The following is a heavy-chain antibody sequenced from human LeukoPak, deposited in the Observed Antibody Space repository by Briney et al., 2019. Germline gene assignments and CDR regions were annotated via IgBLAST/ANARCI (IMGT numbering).Heavy chain of an antibody. Sequence: GGSLRLSCAASGFTFSSYGMHWVRQAPGKGLEWVAFIRYDGSNKYYAGSVKGRFTISRDNSKNTLYLQMNSLRAEDTAVYYCASGYYDFWSANPPGYWGQGTLVTVSS. CDR2: IRYDGSNK. CDR1: GFTFSSYG. CDR3: ASGYYDFWSANPPGY. V-gene: IGHV3-30*02. D-gene: IGHD3-3*01. J-gene: IGHJ4*02.